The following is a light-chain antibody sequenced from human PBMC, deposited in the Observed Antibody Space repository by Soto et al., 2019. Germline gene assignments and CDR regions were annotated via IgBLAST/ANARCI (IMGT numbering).Light chain of an antibody. CDR3: QQSYSTPIT. CDR2: AAS. V-gene: IGKV1-39*01. CDR1: QSISSY. Sequence: DIQMTQSPSSVSASFGDIVTITCRASQSISSYLNWYQQKPGKAPKLLIYAASSLQSGVPSRFSGSGSGTDFTLTISSLQPEDFATYYCQQSYSTPITFGQGTRLEIK. J-gene: IGKJ5*01.